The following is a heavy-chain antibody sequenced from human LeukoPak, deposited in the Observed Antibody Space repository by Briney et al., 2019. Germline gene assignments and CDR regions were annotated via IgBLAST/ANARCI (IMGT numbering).Heavy chain of an antibody. CDR2: ISYDGSNK. V-gene: IGHV3-30*04. CDR3: AKEGTSYYYDSSGYWGYFDY. D-gene: IGHD3-22*01. J-gene: IGHJ4*02. Sequence: GGSLRLSCAASGFTFSSYAMHWVRQAPGKGLEWVAVISYDGSNKYYADSVKGRFTISRDNSKNTLYLQMNSLRAEDTAVYYCAKEGTSYYYDSSGYWGYFDYWGQGTLVTVSS. CDR1: GFTFSSYA.